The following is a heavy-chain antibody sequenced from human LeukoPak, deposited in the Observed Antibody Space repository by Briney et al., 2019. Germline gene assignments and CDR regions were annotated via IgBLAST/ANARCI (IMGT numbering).Heavy chain of an antibody. CDR3: ARGRGDYVWGSYRYRILYFDY. CDR2: MNPNSGNT. V-gene: IGHV1-8*01. J-gene: IGHJ4*02. Sequence: GASVKVSCKASGYTFTSYDINWVRQATGQGLEWMGWMNPNSGNTGYAQKFQGRVTMTRNTSISTAYMELSSLRSEDTAVYYCARGRGDYVWGSYRYRILYFDYWGQGTLVTVSS. CDR1: GYTFTSYD. D-gene: IGHD3-16*02.